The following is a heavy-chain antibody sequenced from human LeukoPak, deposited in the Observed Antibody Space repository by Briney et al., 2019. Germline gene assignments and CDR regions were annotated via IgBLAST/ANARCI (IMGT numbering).Heavy chain of an antibody. CDR1: GGSISSSSYY. CDR2: IYYSGST. D-gene: IGHD3-10*01. V-gene: IGHV4-39*07. J-gene: IGHJ4*02. CDR3: ARVGSGWSVLLWFREFLFDY. Sequence: SETLSLTCTVSGGSISSSSYYWGWIRQPPGKGLEWIGSIYYSGSTYYNPSLKSRVTISVDTSKNQFSLKLSSVTAADTAVYYCARVGSGWSVLLWFREFLFDYWGQGTLVTVSS.